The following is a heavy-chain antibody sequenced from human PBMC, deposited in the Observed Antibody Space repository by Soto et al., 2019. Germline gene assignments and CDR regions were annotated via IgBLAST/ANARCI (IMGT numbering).Heavy chain of an antibody. J-gene: IGHJ5*02. D-gene: IGHD3-10*01. CDR2: ISSSSSTI. CDR3: ARVRFYASGSSINWFDP. Sequence: WGSLTLSCAASGFTFSSYSMSWVRQPPGKGLEWVSYISSSSSTIFYTDSVKGRFTVSRDNAKNSLYLQMNSLRAEDTAVYYCARVRFYASGSSINWFDPWGQGTLVTVSS. V-gene: IGHV3-48*01. CDR1: GFTFSSYS.